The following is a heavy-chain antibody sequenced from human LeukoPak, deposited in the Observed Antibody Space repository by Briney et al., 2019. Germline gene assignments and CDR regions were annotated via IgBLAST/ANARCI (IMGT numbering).Heavy chain of an antibody. CDR2: INPNSDFT. V-gene: IGHV1-2*02. CDR3: ARAISGGSPITASDY. CDR1: GYTFTGYY. J-gene: IGHJ4*02. Sequence: ASVKVSCKASGYTFTGYYMHWVRQAPGQGLEWMGWINPNSDFTNFAQNFQGRVTMTSDTSISTAYKELSRLRSDDTAVYYCARAISGGSPITASDYWGREPWSPSPQ. D-gene: IGHD2-15*01.